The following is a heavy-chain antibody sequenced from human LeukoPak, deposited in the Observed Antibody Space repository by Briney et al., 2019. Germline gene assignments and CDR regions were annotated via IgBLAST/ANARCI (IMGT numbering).Heavy chain of an antibody. CDR1: GGSISSRSYY. Sequence: SETLSLTCTVSGGSISSRSYYWGWIRQPPGKGLEWIGSIYYSGSTYYNPSLKSRVTISVDTSKNQFSLKLSSVTAADTAVYYCARLPWIAAAGGTFDYWGQGTLVTVSS. CDR3: ARLPWIAAAGGTFDY. D-gene: IGHD6-13*01. CDR2: IYYSGST. V-gene: IGHV4-39*01. J-gene: IGHJ4*02.